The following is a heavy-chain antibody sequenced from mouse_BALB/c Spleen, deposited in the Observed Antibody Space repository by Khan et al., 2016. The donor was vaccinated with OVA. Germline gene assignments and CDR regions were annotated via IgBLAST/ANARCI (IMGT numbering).Heavy chain of an antibody. D-gene: IGHD1-2*01. Sequence: EVQLQESGPGLVKPSQSLSLTCTVTGYSITSDYAWNWIRQFPGNKLEWMGYINYSGSTSYNPSLKSRISITRDTSKNQFFLQLISVTTEDTATYDCARGLRPYFSMDYWGQGTSVTVSS. J-gene: IGHJ4*01. CDR1: GYSITSDYA. CDR3: ARGLRPYFSMDY. V-gene: IGHV3-2*02. CDR2: INYSGST.